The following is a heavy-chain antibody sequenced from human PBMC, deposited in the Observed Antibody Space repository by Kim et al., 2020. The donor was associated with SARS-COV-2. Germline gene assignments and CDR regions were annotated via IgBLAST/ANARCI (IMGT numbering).Heavy chain of an antibody. V-gene: IGHV3-66*01. CDR2: MFSGGYT. Sequence: GVSLRLSCVASGFSASDNFMSWVRQAPGKGLEWVSVMFSGGYTYYADSVKGRFTISRDSSKNTLYLQMNNLRAEDTAVYYCARDQWEGLGYWGQGTLVTV. D-gene: IGHD1-26*01. J-gene: IGHJ4*02. CDR3: ARDQWEGLGY. CDR1: GFSASDNF.